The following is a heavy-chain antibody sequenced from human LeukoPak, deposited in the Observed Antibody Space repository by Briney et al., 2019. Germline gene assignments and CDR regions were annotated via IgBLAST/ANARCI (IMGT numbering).Heavy chain of an antibody. CDR2: ISGNGGNT. J-gene: IGHJ4*02. CDR3: VKAGQSSGWSLGY. Sequence: SGGSLRLSCAASGFTFSNYWMSWVRQAPGKGLESVSTISGNGGNTYYADSVKGRFTISRDNSKSTLYLQMSSVRAEDTAVYYCVKAGQSSGWSLGYWGQGTLVTVSS. V-gene: IGHV3-64D*06. CDR1: GFTFSNYW. D-gene: IGHD6-13*01.